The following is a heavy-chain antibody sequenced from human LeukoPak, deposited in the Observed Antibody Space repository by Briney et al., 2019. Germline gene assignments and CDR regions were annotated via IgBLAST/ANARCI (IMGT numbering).Heavy chain of an antibody. D-gene: IGHD3-10*01. CDR2: ISAYNGNT. CDR3: AREGSGSRTYYYGMDV. CDR1: GYTFTSYG. Sequence: ASVKVSCKASGYTFTSYGISWMRQAPGQGLEWMGWISAYNGNTNYAQKLQGRVTMTTDTSTSTAYMELRSLRSDDTAVYYCAREGSGSRTYYYGMDVWGQGTTVTVSS. V-gene: IGHV1-18*01. J-gene: IGHJ6*02.